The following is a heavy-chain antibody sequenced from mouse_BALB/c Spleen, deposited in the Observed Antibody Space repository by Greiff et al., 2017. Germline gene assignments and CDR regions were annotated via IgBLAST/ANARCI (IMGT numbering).Heavy chain of an antibody. Sequence: VQLQQSGAELVRPGVSVKISCKGSGYTFTDYAMHWVKQSPAKSLEWIGVISTYYGDASYNQKFKGKATMTVDKSSSTAYMELARLTSEDSAIYYCARYYGSSYDAMDYWGQGTSVTVSS. CDR1: GYTFTDYA. V-gene: IGHV1S137*01. CDR3: ARYYGSSYDAMDY. CDR2: ISTYYGDA. J-gene: IGHJ4*01. D-gene: IGHD1-1*01.